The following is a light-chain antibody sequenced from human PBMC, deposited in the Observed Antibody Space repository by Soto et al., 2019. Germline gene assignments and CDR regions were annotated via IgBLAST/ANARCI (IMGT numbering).Light chain of an antibody. CDR3: QTWGTAMVL. CDR2: LNPDGTH. Sequence: QLVLTQSPSASASLGASVKLTCTLSTRHRSYAIAWHQHQPEKGPRFLMTLNPDGTHRKGDGIPDRFSGSSSGAERYLTISSLQSEDEADYYCQTWGTAMVLFGGGTKLTVL. J-gene: IGLJ2*01. V-gene: IGLV4-69*01. CDR1: TRHRSYA.